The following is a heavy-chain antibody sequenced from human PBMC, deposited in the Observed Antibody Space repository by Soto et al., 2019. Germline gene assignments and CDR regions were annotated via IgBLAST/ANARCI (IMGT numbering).Heavy chain of an antibody. CDR1: GFTFSSYG. D-gene: IGHD6-19*01. CDR3: ARGGAVAGTTQNRKGRTYYFDY. J-gene: IGHJ4*02. CDR2: IWYDGSNK. Sequence: GGSLRLSCAASGFTFSSYGMHWVRQAPGKGLEWVAVIWYDGSNKYYADSVKGRFTISRDNSKNTLYLQMNSLRAEDTAVYYCARGGAVAGTTQNRKGRTYYFDYWGQGTLVTVSS. V-gene: IGHV3-33*01.